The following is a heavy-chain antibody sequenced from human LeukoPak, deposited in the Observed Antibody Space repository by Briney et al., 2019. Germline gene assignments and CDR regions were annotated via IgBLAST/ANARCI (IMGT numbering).Heavy chain of an antibody. V-gene: IGHV3-23*01. CDR1: GFTFSSYA. D-gene: IGHD6-13*01. CDR2: ISGSGGST. J-gene: IGHJ6*02. Sequence: PGGSLRLSCAASGFTFSSYAMSWVRQAPGKGLEWVSAISGSGGSTYYADSVKGRFTISRDNSKNTLYLQMNSLRAEDTAVYYCAKDQGLAAAGTVFCYYYYGMDVWGQGTTVTVSS. CDR3: AKDQGLAAAGTVFCYYYYGMDV.